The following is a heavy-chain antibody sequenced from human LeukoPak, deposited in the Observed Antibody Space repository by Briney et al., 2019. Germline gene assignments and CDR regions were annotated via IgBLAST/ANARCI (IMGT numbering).Heavy chain of an antibody. CDR1: GGTFSSYA. CDR3: ARAGYSYGGHLFDY. V-gene: IGHV1-69*06. CDR2: IIPIFGTA. Sequence: SVKVSCKASGGTFSSYAISWVRQAPGQGLEWMGGIIPIFGTANYAHKFQGRVTITADKSTSTAYMELSSLRSEDTAVYYCARAGYSYGGHLFDYWGQGTLVTVSS. J-gene: IGHJ4*02. D-gene: IGHD5-18*01.